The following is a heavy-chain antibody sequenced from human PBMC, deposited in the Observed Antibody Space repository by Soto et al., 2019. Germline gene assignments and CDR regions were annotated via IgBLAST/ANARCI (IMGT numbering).Heavy chain of an antibody. CDR2: INAGNGNT. Sequence: ASVKVSCKASGYTFTSYAMHWVRQAPGQRLEWMGWINAGNGNTKYSQKFQGRVTITRDTSASTAYMELSSLRSEDTAVYYCARARLSSGYYYENYFDYWGQGTLVTVSS. V-gene: IGHV1-3*01. J-gene: IGHJ4*02. CDR3: ARARLSSGYYYENYFDY. D-gene: IGHD3-22*01. CDR1: GYTFTSYA.